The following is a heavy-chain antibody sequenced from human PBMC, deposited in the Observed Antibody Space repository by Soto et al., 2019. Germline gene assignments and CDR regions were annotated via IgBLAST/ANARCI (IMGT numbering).Heavy chain of an antibody. V-gene: IGHV1-69*13. CDR2: IMPVFRRP. D-gene: IGHD6-19*01. Sequence: SVKVSCKASGGTFRTSAISWVRQAPGQGLEWVGGIMPVFRRPKYAQNFQDRVTITADESTSTAYMELSSLRSEDTAVYYCARERTVAGNDYWGQGTLVTVSS. J-gene: IGHJ4*02. CDR3: ARERTVAGNDY. CDR1: GGTFRTSA.